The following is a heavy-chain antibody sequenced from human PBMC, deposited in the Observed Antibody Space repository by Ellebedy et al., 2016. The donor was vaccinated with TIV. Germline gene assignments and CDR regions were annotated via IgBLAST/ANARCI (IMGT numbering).Heavy chain of an antibody. CDR1: GFTFSNYA. CDR3: AKGRQWELPLDY. V-gene: IGHV3-23*01. D-gene: IGHD1-26*01. CDR2: ISDNVGRT. Sequence: PGGSLRLSCAASGFTFSNYAMSWVRQAPGKGLEWVSVISDNVGRTYYAESVKGRFTISRDNSKNTLYLQMTSLRDDDTAIYYCAKGRQWELPLDYWGQGTLVTVSS. J-gene: IGHJ4*02.